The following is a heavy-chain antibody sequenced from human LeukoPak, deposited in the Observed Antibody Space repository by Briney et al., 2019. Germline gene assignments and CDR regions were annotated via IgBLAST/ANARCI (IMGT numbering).Heavy chain of an antibody. D-gene: IGHD3-10*01. Sequence: GESLKISCKGSGYSFTSYWIGWVRQMPGKGPEWMGIIYPGDSDTRYSPSFQGQVTISADKSISTAYLQWSSLKASDTAMYYCARSTMVRGVITAFDYWGQGTLVTVSS. CDR3: ARSTMVRGVITAFDY. V-gene: IGHV5-51*01. CDR1: GYSFTSYW. CDR2: IYPGDSDT. J-gene: IGHJ4*02.